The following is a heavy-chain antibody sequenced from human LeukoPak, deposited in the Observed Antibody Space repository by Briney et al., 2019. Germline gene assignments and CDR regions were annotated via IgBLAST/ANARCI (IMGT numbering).Heavy chain of an antibody. CDR3: AKGSANCGGDCYSGDAFDI. D-gene: IGHD2-21*02. V-gene: IGHV3-9*03. CDR1: GFTFGGYA. CDR2: ISWNSGSI. J-gene: IGHJ3*02. Sequence: PGGSLRLSCAASGFTFGGYAMHWVRQAPGKGLEGVSGISWNSGSIGYADSVKGRFTISRDNAKNSLYLQMNSLRAEDMALYYCAKGSANCGGDCYSGDAFDIWGQGTMVTVSS.